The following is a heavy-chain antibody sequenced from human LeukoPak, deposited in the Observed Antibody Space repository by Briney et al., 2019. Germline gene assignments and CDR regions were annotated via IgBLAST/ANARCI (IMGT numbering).Heavy chain of an antibody. D-gene: IGHD3-10*01. J-gene: IGHJ4*02. CDR2: IWYDGSNK. Sequence: GRSLRLSCAASGFTFSSYGMHRVRQAPGKGLEWVAVIWYDGSNKYYADSVKGRFTISRDNSKNTLYLQMNSLRAEDTAVYYCAKDMVRGVIINLFDYWGQGTLVTVSS. V-gene: IGHV3-33*06. CDR3: AKDMVRGVIINLFDY. CDR1: GFTFSSYG.